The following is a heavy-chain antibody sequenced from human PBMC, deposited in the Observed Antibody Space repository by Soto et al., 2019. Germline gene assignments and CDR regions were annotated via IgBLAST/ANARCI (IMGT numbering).Heavy chain of an antibody. D-gene: IGHD3-10*01. CDR3: VSARSETPLRGVILY. J-gene: IGHJ4*02. CDR2: IYYSGST. CDR1: GGSISSSSYY. Sequence: SETLSLTCTVSGGSISSSSYYWGWIRQPPGKGLEWIGTIYYSGSTYYNPSLKSRVSISVDTSKNQFSLQLSSVTAADTAVYYCVSARSETPLRGVILYWGQGPLVTVS. V-gene: IGHV4-39*01.